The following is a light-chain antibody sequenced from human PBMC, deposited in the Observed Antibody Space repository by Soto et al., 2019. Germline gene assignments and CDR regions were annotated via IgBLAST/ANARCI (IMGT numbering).Light chain of an antibody. CDR1: SSDVGGYNY. Sequence: HSALTQPASVSGSPGQSITISCTGTSSDVGGYNYVSWYQQHPGKAPKLLIYDVSNRPSGVSNLFSGSKSGNTASLTISGLQAEDEADYYCSSYTSSSTLIYVFGTGTKVTVL. J-gene: IGLJ1*01. CDR2: DVS. CDR3: SSYTSSSTLIYV. V-gene: IGLV2-14*01.